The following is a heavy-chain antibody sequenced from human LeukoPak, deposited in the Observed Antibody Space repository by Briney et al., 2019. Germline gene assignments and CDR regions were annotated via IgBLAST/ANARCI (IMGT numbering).Heavy chain of an antibody. CDR2: ISGSGGST. V-gene: IGHV3-23*01. D-gene: IGHD3-3*01. J-gene: IGHJ4*02. Sequence: PGGSLRLSCAASGFTFSSYAMSWVRQAPGKGLEWVSAISGSGGSTYYADSVKGRFTISRDNSKNTLYLQMNSLRAEDTAVYYCANVRDFWSGYTDYWGQGTLVTVSS. CDR1: GFTFSSYA. CDR3: ANVRDFWSGYTDY.